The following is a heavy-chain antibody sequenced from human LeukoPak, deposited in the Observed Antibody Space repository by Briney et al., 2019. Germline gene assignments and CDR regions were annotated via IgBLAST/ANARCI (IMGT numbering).Heavy chain of an antibody. Sequence: SETLSLTCSVSGGSISSSSYYWGWIRQPPGKGLEWIGSIYYSGSSYCNPSLKSRVTMSVDTSKSQFFLKLSSVTAADTAVYYCARQNIAVAGRRAFDYWGQGTLVTVSS. CDR1: GGSISSSSYY. CDR3: ARQNIAVAGRRAFDY. D-gene: IGHD6-19*01. J-gene: IGHJ4*02. V-gene: IGHV4-39*01. CDR2: IYYSGSS.